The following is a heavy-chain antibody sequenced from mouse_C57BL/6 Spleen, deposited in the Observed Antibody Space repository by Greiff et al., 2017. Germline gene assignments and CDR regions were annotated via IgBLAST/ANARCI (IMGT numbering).Heavy chain of an antibody. D-gene: IGHD2-3*01. CDR2: IYPGDGDT. V-gene: IGHV1-82*01. CDR3: ARVDGYYVGYFDY. Sequence: QVQLQQSGPELVKPGASVKISCKASGYAFSSSWMNWVKQRPGKGLEWIGRIYPGDGDTNYNGKFKGKATLTADKSSSTAYMQLSSLTSEDSAVYFCARVDGYYVGYFDYWGQGTTLTVSS. CDR1: GYAFSSSW. J-gene: IGHJ2*01.